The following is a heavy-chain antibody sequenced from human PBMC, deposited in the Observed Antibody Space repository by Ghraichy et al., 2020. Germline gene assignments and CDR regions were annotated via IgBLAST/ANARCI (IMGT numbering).Heavy chain of an antibody. CDR1: GGSFSGYY. J-gene: IGHJ6*03. CDR2: INHSGST. V-gene: IGHV4-34*01. D-gene: IGHD2-2*01. CDR3: ASGRKNCSSTSCYRKFDVYYYMDV. Sequence: SETLSLTCAVYGGSFSGYYWSWIRQPPGKGLEWIGEINHSGSTNYNPSLKSRVTISVDTSNDQFSLKLSSVTAADTAVYYCASGRKNCSSTSCYRKFDVYYYMDVGGKGTTVTVSS.